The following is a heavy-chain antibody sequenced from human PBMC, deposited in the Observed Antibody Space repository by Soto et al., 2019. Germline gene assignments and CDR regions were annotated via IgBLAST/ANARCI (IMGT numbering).Heavy chain of an antibody. J-gene: IGHJ4*02. V-gene: IGHV3-30-3*01. CDR3: ARGQGGMIVVVTYYFDY. D-gene: IGHD3-22*01. Sequence: GGSLRLSCAASGFTFSSYAMHWVRQAPGKGLEWVAVISYDGSNKYYADSVKGRFTISRDNSKNTLYLQMNSLRAEDTAVYYCARGQGGMIVVVTYYFDYWGQGTLVTVSS. CDR2: ISYDGSNK. CDR1: GFTFSSYA.